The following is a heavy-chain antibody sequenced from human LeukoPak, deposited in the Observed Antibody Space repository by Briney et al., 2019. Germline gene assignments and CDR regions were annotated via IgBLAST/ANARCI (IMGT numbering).Heavy chain of an antibody. D-gene: IGHD5-12*01. CDR2: IYHSGSN. CDR1: GFTISSNNW. Sequence: SESLTLTCAASGFTISSNNWRRLLRQPPEKGLELAGEIYHSGSNNYNPSLKSRVTISVDKSKNQFSLKLSSVTAADTAVYYCARDQGGWLDWGQGTLVTVSS. V-gene: IGHV4-4*02. CDR3: ARDQGGWLD. J-gene: IGHJ4*02.